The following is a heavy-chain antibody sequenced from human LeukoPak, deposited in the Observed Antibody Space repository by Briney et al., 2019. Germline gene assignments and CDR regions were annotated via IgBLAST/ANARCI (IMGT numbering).Heavy chain of an antibody. CDR2: IKEGGSEK. CDR3: AKSSGSYYKAFDY. Sequence: GGSLRLSCAASGFILSSYWMSWVRQAPGKGLEWVASIKEGGSEKYYVDSVKVRFTISRDSAKNSLYLQMNSLRAEDTAVYYCAKSSGSYYKAFDYWGQGTLVTVSS. J-gene: IGHJ4*02. V-gene: IGHV3-7*05. CDR1: GFILSSYW. D-gene: IGHD3-10*01.